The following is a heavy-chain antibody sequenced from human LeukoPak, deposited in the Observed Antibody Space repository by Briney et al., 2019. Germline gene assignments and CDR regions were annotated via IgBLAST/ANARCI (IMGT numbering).Heavy chain of an antibody. Sequence: SETLSLTCTVSGGSISSYYWSWIRQPPGKGLEWIGYIYYSGSTNYNPSLKSRVTISVDTSKDQFSLKLSSVTAADTAVYYCARGITMVRGAFDIWGQGTMVTVSS. CDR3: ARGITMVRGAFDI. J-gene: IGHJ3*02. D-gene: IGHD3-10*01. CDR1: GGSISSYY. CDR2: IYYSGST. V-gene: IGHV4-59*12.